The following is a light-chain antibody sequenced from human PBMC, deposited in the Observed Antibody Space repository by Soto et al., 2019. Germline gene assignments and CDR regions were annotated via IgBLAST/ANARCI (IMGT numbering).Light chain of an antibody. Sequence: IVMTQSPGTLSVSPGERVTLSCRASQNVSSYLTWYQQKPGQTPRLLIYDASNRATGIPARFSGGGSGTDFTLTISSLEPEDFAVYYCQQRSIWPLTFGGGTKVDIK. CDR2: DAS. J-gene: IGKJ4*01. CDR3: QQRSIWPLT. V-gene: IGKV3-11*01. CDR1: QNVSSY.